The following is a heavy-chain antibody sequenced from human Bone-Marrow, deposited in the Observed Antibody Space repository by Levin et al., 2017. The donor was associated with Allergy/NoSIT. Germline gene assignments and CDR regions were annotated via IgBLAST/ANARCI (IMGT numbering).Heavy chain of an antibody. CDR1: GFTFSSYA. J-gene: IGHJ4*02. V-gene: IGHV3-23*01. CDR3: AKDIDFWSGYYTGSDY. D-gene: IGHD3-3*01. Sequence: PGGSLRLSCAASGFTFSSYAMSWVRQAPGKGLEWVSAISGSVGSTYYADSVKGRFTISRDNSKNTLFLQMNSLRVEDTAVYYCAKDIDFWSGYYTGSDYWGQGTLVTVSS. CDR2: ISGSVGST.